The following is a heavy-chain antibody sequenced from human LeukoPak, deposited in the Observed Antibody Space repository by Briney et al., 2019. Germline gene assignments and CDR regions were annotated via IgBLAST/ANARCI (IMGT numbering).Heavy chain of an antibody. CDR3: AKDTRDILTGYYNTALDY. V-gene: IGHV3-9*01. D-gene: IGHD3-9*01. J-gene: IGHJ4*02. Sequence: GGSLRLSCAASGFTFDDYAMHWVRQAPGKGLEWVSGLSWNSGSVGYAASVRGRFTISRDNAKNSLFLQMNSLRPEDTALYYCAKDTRDILTGYYNTALDYWGQGTLVTVSS. CDR1: GFTFDDYA. CDR2: LSWNSGSV.